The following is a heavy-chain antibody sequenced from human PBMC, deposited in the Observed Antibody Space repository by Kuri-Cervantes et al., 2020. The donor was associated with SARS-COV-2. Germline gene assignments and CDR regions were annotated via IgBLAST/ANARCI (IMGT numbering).Heavy chain of an antibody. V-gene: IGHV3-30-3*02. D-gene: IGHD4-17*01. CDR2: ISYDGGKK. CDR3: AKDGHDYDDLAFDPADS. J-gene: IGHJ4*02. Sequence: GESLKISCAASGFSFNTYAMYWARQAPGKGLEWVAVISYDGGKKYYAKSVKGRFTISRDNSKNTLYLQMNSLRPEDTALYYCAKDGHDYDDLAFDPADSWGQGTLVTVSS. CDR1: GFSFNTYA.